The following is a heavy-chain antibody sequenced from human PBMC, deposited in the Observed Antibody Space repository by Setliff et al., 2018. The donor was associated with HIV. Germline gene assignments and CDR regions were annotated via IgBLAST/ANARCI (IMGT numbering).Heavy chain of an antibody. CDR2: IYYSGST. Sequence: PSETLSLTCSVSGGSISSYYWSWIRQPPGKGLEWIGYIYYSGSTNYNPSLESRVTISVGTSKNQFSLKLSSVTAADTAMYYCARHWGYSYGIDYWGQGIPVTVSS. CDR1: GGSISSYY. J-gene: IGHJ4*02. D-gene: IGHD5-18*01. CDR3: ARHWGYSYGIDY. V-gene: IGHV4-59*08.